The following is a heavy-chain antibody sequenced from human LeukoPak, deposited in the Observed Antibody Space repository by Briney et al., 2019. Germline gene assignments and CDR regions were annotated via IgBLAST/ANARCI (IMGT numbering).Heavy chain of an antibody. V-gene: IGHV5-51*01. CDR1: GYSFTSYW. Sequence: GESLKISCKGSGYSFTSYWIGWVRQMPGKGLEWMGIIYPGDSDTRYSPSFQGQVTISADKSISTAYLQWSRLKASDTAMYYCASSLGATLSAFDIWGQGTMVTVSS. CDR2: IYPGDSDT. CDR3: ASSLGATLSAFDI. D-gene: IGHD1-26*01. J-gene: IGHJ3*02.